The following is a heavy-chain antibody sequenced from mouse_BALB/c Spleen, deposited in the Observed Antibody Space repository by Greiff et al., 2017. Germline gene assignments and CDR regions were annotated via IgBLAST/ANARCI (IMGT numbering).Heavy chain of an antibody. J-gene: IGHJ2*01. CDR3: ARHDDGSGRYFDY. Sequence: EVQLVESGGGLVKPGGSLKLSCAASGFAFSSYDMSWVRQTPEKRLEWVAYISSGGGSTYYPDTVKGRFTISRDNAKNTLYLQMSSLKSEDTAMYYCARHDDGSGRYFDYWGQGTTLTVSS. CDR1: GFAFSSYD. CDR2: ISSGGGST. D-gene: IGHD2-3*01. V-gene: IGHV5-12-1*01.